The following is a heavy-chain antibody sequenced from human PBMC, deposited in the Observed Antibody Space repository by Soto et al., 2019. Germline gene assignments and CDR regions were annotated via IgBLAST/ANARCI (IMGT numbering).Heavy chain of an antibody. J-gene: IGHJ4*02. Sequence: QVQLVESGGGLVKPGGSLRLSCAASGFTFSDYYMSWIRQAPGEGLEWVSYISGSSSYTNYADSVKGRFTISRDNAKNSLYLQMNSLRAEDTAVYYCARGGYYYDSSGYYYSFDYWGQGTLVTVSS. V-gene: IGHV3-11*06. CDR1: GFTFSDYY. D-gene: IGHD3-22*01. CDR3: ARGGYYYDSSGYYYSFDY. CDR2: ISGSSSYT.